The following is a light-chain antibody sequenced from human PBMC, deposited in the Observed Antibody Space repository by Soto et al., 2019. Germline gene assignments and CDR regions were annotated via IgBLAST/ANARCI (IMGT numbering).Light chain of an antibody. CDR1: QSISSY. Sequence: DIQMTQSPSSLSASVGDRVTITCRASQSISSYLNWYQQKPGKAPKLLIYAASSLQSGVPSRFSGSGSGTDFTLTISSLQPEDFATYYRQQYNSYSRTFGQGTKVDIK. CDR2: AAS. J-gene: IGKJ1*01. V-gene: IGKV1-39*01. CDR3: QQYNSYSRT.